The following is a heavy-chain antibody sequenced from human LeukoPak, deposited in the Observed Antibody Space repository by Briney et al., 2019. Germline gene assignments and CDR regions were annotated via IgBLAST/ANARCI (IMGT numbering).Heavy chain of an antibody. Sequence: SETLSLTCTVSGGSISSYYWSWIRQPAGKGLERIGRIYTSGSTNYNPSLKSRVTMSVDKKKNQFSLKRRVGHAADTAVYYCAREYSSSWSNWFDPWGQGTLVTVSS. D-gene: IGHD6-13*01. CDR2: IYTSGST. CDR1: GGSISSYY. CDR3: AREYSSSWSNWFDP. V-gene: IGHV4-4*07. J-gene: IGHJ5*02.